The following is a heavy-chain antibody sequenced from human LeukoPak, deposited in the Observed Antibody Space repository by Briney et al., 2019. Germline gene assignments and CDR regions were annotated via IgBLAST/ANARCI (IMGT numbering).Heavy chain of an antibody. V-gene: IGHV4-34*01. J-gene: IGHJ5*02. Sequence: SETLSLTCAVYGGSFSGYYWSWIRQPPGKGLEWIGEINHSGSTNYNPSLKSRVTISVDTSKNQFSLKLSSVTAADTAVYYCARVSPTRGSAYYAVWFDPWGQGTLVTVSS. CDR1: GGSFSGYY. CDR2: INHSGST. D-gene: IGHD5-12*01. CDR3: ARVSPTRGSAYYAVWFDP.